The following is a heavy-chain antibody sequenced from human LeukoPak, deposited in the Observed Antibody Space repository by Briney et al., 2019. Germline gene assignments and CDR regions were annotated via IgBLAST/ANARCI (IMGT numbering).Heavy chain of an antibody. D-gene: IGHD1-26*01. CDR3: ARDSGWELKQYYSDH. J-gene: IGHJ4*02. V-gene: IGHV1-18*01. CDR1: GYTFTSYH. CDR2: ISVYNGYT. Sequence: ASVTVSCKASGYTFTSYHINWVRQAPGQGLEWMGWISVYNGYTEFAQKFQGRVTMTTDTSTRTTYMELRGLRSDDTAVYYCARDSGWELKQYYSDHWGQGTLVTVSS.